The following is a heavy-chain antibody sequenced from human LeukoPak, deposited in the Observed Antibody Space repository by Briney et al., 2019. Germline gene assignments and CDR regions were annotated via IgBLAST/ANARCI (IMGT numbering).Heavy chain of an antibody. Sequence: KSSETLSLTCTVSGGSISSYYWSWIRQPPGKGLEWIGYIYYSGSTNYNPSLKSRVTILVDTSKNQFSLKLSSVTAADTAVYYCARDRWDTAMVTDYYYYGMDVWGQGTTVTVSS. CDR1: GGSISSYY. V-gene: IGHV4-59*01. D-gene: IGHD5-18*01. CDR3: ARDRWDTAMVTDYYYYGMDV. CDR2: IYYSGST. J-gene: IGHJ6*02.